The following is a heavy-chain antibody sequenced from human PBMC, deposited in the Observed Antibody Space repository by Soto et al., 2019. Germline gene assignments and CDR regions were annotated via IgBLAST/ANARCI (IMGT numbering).Heavy chain of an antibody. J-gene: IGHJ3*02. Sequence: GGSLRLSCSGSQFNFGPFWMHWVRQAPGKGLVLVSHINSDGTTIVYADSVKGRFTISRDNAKNTLYLQMNSLRVEETAVYFCVRDRGYPDSFDIWGPGTLVTV. D-gene: IGHD3-10*01. CDR2: INSDGTTI. V-gene: IGHV3-74*01. CDR3: VRDRGYPDSFDI. CDR1: QFNFGPFW.